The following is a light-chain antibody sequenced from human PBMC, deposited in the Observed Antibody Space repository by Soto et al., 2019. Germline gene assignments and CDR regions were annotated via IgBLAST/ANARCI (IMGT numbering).Light chain of an antibody. CDR3: QQSYSNPPT. V-gene: IGKV1-39*01. J-gene: IGKJ4*01. Sequence: DIQMTQSPSSLSASVGDRVTITCRASESVITYLNWYRQKPGKAPNLLIHTASTLESGVPTRFSGSGSVTDFTLTISSLQPEDFGIYYCQQSYSNPPTFGGGTKVEI. CDR2: TAS. CDR1: ESVITY.